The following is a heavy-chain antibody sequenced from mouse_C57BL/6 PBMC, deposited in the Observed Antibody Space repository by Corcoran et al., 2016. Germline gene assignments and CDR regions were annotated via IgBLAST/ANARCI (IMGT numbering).Heavy chain of an antibody. Sequence: QVQLQQSGPELVKPGASVKISCKASGYSFTSYYIHWVKQRPGQGLEWIGWIYPGSGNTKYNEKFKGKATLTADTSSSTAYMQLSSLTSEDSAVYYCAKEAPALDSSGYVEDFDYWGQGTTLTVSS. CDR2: IYPGSGNT. D-gene: IGHD3-2*02. J-gene: IGHJ2*01. CDR3: AKEAPALDSSGYVEDFDY. V-gene: IGHV1-66*01. CDR1: GYSFTSYY.